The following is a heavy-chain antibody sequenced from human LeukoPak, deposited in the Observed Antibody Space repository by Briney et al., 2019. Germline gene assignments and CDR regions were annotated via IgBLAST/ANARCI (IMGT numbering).Heavy chain of an antibody. CDR3: ARDFALGQN. CDR2: INTDTGTP. D-gene: IGHD2-21*01. J-gene: IGHJ4*02. V-gene: IGHV7-4-1*02. Sequence: ASVKVSCKASGYTFTSYAMNWVRQAPGQGLEWMGWINTDTGTPTYAQGFIGRFVFSLDTSVSTAYLQISSLKAEDTAVYYCARDFALGQNWGQGTLVTVSS. CDR1: GYTFTSYA.